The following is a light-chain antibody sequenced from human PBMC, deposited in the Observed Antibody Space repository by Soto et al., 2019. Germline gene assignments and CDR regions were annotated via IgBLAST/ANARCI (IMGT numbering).Light chain of an antibody. CDR1: QSVSSSY. V-gene: IGKV3-20*01. Sequence: EIALTQSPGTLSLSPGERATLSCRASQSVSSSYLAWYQQKPGQAPRLLIYGASSRATGIPDRFSGSGSGTDFTLTISRLEPEDFAVYYCQQYGSSRWTFGQGTKVDFK. CDR3: QQYGSSRWT. J-gene: IGKJ1*01. CDR2: GAS.